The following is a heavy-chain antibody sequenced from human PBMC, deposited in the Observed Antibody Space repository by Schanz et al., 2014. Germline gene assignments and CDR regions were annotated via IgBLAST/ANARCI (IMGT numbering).Heavy chain of an antibody. Sequence: QVQLQESGPALVKPSETLSLTCTVSGGSISSEYWSWIRQPAGKGLEWIGRIYNSGKTNYNPSLESRVSMSVDTSKKQLSLKLRSMSAADTAVYYCARVVLGGDAFDIWGQGTMVTVSS. V-gene: IGHV4-4*07. D-gene: IGHD3-10*01. J-gene: IGHJ3*02. CDR1: GGSISSEY. CDR3: ARVVLGGDAFDI. CDR2: IYNSGKT.